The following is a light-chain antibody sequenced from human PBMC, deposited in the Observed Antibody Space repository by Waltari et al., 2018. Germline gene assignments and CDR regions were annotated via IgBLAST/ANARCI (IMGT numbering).Light chain of an antibody. CDR3: QQYANSPNT. CDR1: QSVSSSY. V-gene: IGKV3-20*01. J-gene: IGKJ2*01. CDR2: AVS. Sequence: EIVLTQSPDTLSLSPGERATLSCRASQSVSSSYLAWYQQKPGQPPRLLMYAVSSRATGIPDRFSGSGSGTDFTLTISRLEPEDFAVYYCQQYANSPNTFGQGTKLEIK.